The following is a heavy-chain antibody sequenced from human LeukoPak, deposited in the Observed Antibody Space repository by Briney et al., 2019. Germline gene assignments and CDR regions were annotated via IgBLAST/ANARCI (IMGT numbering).Heavy chain of an antibody. J-gene: IGHJ4*02. V-gene: IGHV3-7*01. Sequence: GGSLRLSCAASGFTFRKHWMSWVRQAIGKGLECVAKIKEDGSEKHYVDSVKGRFTISRDNAKNSLYLQMNSLRAEDTAVYYCARGRYSSGWYSSPFDYWGQGTLVTVSS. CDR2: IKEDGSEK. CDR1: GFTFRKHW. CDR3: ARGRYSSGWYSSPFDY. D-gene: IGHD6-19*01.